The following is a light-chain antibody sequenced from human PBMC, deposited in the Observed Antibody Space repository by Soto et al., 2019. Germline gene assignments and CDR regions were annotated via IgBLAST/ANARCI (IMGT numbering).Light chain of an antibody. J-gene: IGKJ5*01. V-gene: IGKV3-15*01. CDR1: QTVNSN. Sequence: EIVMTQSPATLSVSPGERATLSCRASQTVNSNLAWYQQKPGQAPRLLIYGASTSATGIPARFSGSGSGTDFTLTITSLQSEDFAVYYCQQYNNWPLTFGQGTRLEIK. CDR2: GAS. CDR3: QQYNNWPLT.